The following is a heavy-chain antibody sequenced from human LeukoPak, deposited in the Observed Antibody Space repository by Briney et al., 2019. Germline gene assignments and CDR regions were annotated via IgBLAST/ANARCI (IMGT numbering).Heavy chain of an antibody. Sequence: GGSPRLSCAASGFTFSNFAMSWVRQAPGKGLEWVSTISGSGTNTYYSGSVKGRFTISRDNSKNTLYLQMNGLRAEDTAVYCCAKDVLAAAGYYFDYWGQGTLVTVSS. V-gene: IGHV3-23*01. J-gene: IGHJ4*02. D-gene: IGHD6-13*01. CDR3: AKDVLAAAGYYFDY. CDR1: GFTFSNFA. CDR2: ISGSGTNT.